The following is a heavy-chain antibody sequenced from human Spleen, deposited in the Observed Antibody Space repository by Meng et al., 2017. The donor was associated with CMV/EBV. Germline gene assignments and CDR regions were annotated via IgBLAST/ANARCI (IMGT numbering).Heavy chain of an antibody. CDR1: GFTFSGYS. D-gene: IGHD6-13*01. J-gene: IGHJ4*02. CDR2: ISSSSSYI. V-gene: IGHV3-21*01. Sequence: GGSLRLSCAASGFTFSGYSMNWVRQAPGKGLEWVSSISSSSSYIYYADSVKGRFTISRDNAKNSLYLQMNSLRAEDTAVYYCAREGIAAAGTSGFFDYWGQGTLVTVSS. CDR3: AREGIAAAGTSGFFDY.